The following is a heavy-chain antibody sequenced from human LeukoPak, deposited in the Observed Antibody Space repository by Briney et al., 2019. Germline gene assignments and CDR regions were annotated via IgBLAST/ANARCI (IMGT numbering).Heavy chain of an antibody. V-gene: IGHV4-59*01. CDR3: ARDSPTYYYDSSGGIDY. CDR2: IYYSGST. CDR1: GGSISSYY. D-gene: IGHD3-22*01. Sequence: PSETLSLTCTVSGGSISSYYWSWIRQPPGKGLEWIGYIYYSGSTNYNPSLKSRVTISVDTSKNQFSLKLSSVTAADTAVYYCARDSPTYYYDSSGGIDYWGQGTLVTVSS. J-gene: IGHJ4*02.